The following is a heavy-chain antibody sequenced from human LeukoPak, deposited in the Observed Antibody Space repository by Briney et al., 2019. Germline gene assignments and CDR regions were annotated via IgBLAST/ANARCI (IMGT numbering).Heavy chain of an antibody. J-gene: IGHJ4*02. CDR3: ARSHAQVTVPGPYLFDY. D-gene: IGHD4-11*01. CDR1: GYTFTGHF. Sequence: ASVKVSCKASGYTFTGHFMHWVRQAPGQGLEWMGWINPNSGGTNYAQKFQGRVTMTRDTSISTAYLDLSRLRSDDTAVYYCARSHAQVTVPGPYLFDYWGQGTLVTVSS. V-gene: IGHV1-2*02. CDR2: INPNSGGT.